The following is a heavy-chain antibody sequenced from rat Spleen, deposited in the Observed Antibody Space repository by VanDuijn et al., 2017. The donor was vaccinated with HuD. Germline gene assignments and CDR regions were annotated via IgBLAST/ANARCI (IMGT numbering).Heavy chain of an antibody. Sequence: EVQLVESGGGLVQPGRSLKLSCAASGFTFSNYGMHWIRQAPTKGLEWVATISTSGGSTYYRDSVKGRFTISRDNAKSTLYLQMNSLRSEDTATYYCTRGGYYFDYWGQGVMVTVSS. V-gene: IGHV5-19*01. CDR3: TRGGYYFDY. D-gene: IGHD1-12*03. CDR2: ISTSGGST. J-gene: IGHJ2*01. CDR1: GFTFSNYG.